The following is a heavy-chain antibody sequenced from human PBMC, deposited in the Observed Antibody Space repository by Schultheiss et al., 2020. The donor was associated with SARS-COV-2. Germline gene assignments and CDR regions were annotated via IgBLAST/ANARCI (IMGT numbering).Heavy chain of an antibody. CDR3: ARDRSGAVAGTFDY. J-gene: IGHJ4*02. CDR2: ISSSSSTI. V-gene: IGHV3-48*04. CDR1: GFTFSSYS. D-gene: IGHD6-19*01. Sequence: GGSLRLSCAASGFTFSSYSMNWVRQAPGKGLEWVSYISSSSSTIYYADSVKGRFTISRDNAKNSLYLQMNSLRAEDTAVYYCARDRSGAVAGTFDYWGQGTLVTVSS.